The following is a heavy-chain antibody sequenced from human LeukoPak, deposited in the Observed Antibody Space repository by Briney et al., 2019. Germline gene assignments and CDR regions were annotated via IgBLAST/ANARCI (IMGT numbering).Heavy chain of an antibody. Sequence: ASVKVSCKASGYTFTGYYMHWVRQAPGQGLEWMGWINPNSGGTNYAQKFRGRVTMTRDTSISTAYTELSRLRSDDTAVYYCARDSGDDYYFDYWGQGTLVTVSS. D-gene: IGHD2-21*02. CDR1: GYTFTGYY. J-gene: IGHJ4*02. CDR2: INPNSGGT. V-gene: IGHV1-2*02. CDR3: ARDSGDDYYFDY.